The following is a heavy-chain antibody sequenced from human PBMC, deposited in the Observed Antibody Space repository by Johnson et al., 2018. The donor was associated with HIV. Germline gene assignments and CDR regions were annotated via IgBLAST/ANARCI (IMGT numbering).Heavy chain of an antibody. CDR3: AKGLGWELLTHDAFDI. D-gene: IGHD1-26*01. CDR2: ISYDGSHK. J-gene: IGHJ3*02. V-gene: IGHV3-30*18. CDR1: GFTFSSYG. Sequence: VQLVESGGGVVQPGRSLRLSCATSGFTFSSYGMHWVRQAPGKGLEWVAVISYDGSHKDYGDSLKGRFTISRDNSRDTLFLQMNSLRAEDTALYYCAKGLGWELLTHDAFDIWGQGTMVTVSS.